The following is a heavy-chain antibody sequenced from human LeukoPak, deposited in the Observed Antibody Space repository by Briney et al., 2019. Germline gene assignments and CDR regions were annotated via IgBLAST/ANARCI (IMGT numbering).Heavy chain of an antibody. V-gene: IGHV3-30*18. D-gene: IGHD4-17*01. CDR2: ISYDGSNK. CDR1: GFTFSSYG. CDR3: AKDNTVYYYGMDV. J-gene: IGHJ6*02. Sequence: QPGRSLRLSCAASGFTFSSYGMHWVRQAPGKGLEWVAVISYDGSNKYCADSVKGRFTISRDNSKNTLYLQMNSLRAEDTAVYYCAKDNTVYYYGMDVWGQGTTVTVSS.